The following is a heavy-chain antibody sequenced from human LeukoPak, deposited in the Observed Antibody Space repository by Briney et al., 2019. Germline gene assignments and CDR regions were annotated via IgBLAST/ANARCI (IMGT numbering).Heavy chain of an antibody. CDR2: IYYSGST. Sequence: ETLSLTRTVSGGSISSSSYYWGWIRQPPGKGLEWIGSIYYSGSTYYNPSLKSRVTISVDTSKNQFSLKLSSVTAADTAVFYCARAYESSGYRGLGYFDYWGQGTLVTVSS. CDR1: GGSISSSSYY. CDR3: ARAYESSGYRGLGYFDY. D-gene: IGHD3-22*01. V-gene: IGHV4-39*01. J-gene: IGHJ4*02.